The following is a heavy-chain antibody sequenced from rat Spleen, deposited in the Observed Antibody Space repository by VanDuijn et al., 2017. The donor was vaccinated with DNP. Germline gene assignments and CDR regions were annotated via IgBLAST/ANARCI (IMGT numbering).Heavy chain of an antibody. J-gene: IGHJ2*01. CDR1: GFTFSDHN. D-gene: IGHD1-4*01. CDR2: ITYDGSNT. CDR3: AGRPPPTRGPFDY. V-gene: IGHV5-7*01. Sequence: EVQLVESGGGLVQPGRSLIISCTASGFTFSDHNMAWVRQAPKKGLEWVATITYDGSNTYYRDSVTGRFIISRNNARRTLYLQMDSLRSDDTATYYCAGRPPPTRGPFDYWGQGIMVTVSS.